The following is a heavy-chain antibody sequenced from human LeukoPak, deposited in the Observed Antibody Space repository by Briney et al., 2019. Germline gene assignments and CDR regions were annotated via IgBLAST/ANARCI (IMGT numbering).Heavy chain of an antibody. Sequence: GGSLRLSCAASGFTFSSYAMHWVRQAPGKGLEWVAVISYDGSNKYYTDSVKGRFTISRDNSKNTLYLQMNSLRAEDTAVYYCARDKEIDYGDPHYLDYWGQGTLVTVSS. J-gene: IGHJ4*02. CDR2: ISYDGSNK. D-gene: IGHD4-17*01. CDR3: ARDKEIDYGDPHYLDY. V-gene: IGHV3-30-3*01. CDR1: GFTFSSYA.